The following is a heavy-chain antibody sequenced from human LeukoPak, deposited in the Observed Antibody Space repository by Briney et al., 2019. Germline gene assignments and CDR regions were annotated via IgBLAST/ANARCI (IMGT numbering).Heavy chain of an antibody. Sequence: SVKVSCKASGGTFSSYAISWVRQAPGQGLEWMGRIIPIFGTANYAQRFQGRVTITTDESTSTAYMELSSLRSEDTAVYYCARDNIVATIPFDYWGQGTLVTVSS. D-gene: IGHD5-12*01. J-gene: IGHJ4*02. V-gene: IGHV1-69*05. CDR2: IIPIFGTA. CDR3: ARDNIVATIPFDY. CDR1: GGTFSSYA.